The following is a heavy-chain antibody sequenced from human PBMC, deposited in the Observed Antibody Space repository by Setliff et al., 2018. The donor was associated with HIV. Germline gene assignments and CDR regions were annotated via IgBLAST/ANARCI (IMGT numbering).Heavy chain of an antibody. Sequence: SVKVSCKASGGAFSNYAITWVRQAPGQGLEWMGGIIPIFGTANYAQKFQGRVTITADESTSTAYMELNSLRSEDTAVYYCAREGVSLWFGELPSSHYMDVWGKGTTVTVSS. V-gene: IGHV1-69*13. CDR3: AREGVSLWFGELPSSHYMDV. CDR1: GGAFSNYA. CDR2: IIPIFGTA. D-gene: IGHD3-10*01. J-gene: IGHJ6*03.